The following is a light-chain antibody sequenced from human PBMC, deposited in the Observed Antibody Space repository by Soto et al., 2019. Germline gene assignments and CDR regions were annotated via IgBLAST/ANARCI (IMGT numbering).Light chain of an antibody. Sequence: EIVLTQSPATLSLSPGERATLSCRASQTVSSYLAWYQQKPGQAPMLLIYDASNRATGIPARFSGSGSGTDFTLTISSLEPEDFGVYYCQQRSSWPPFTFGQGTKLEIK. CDR3: QQRSSWPPFT. CDR1: QTVSSY. V-gene: IGKV3-11*01. CDR2: DAS. J-gene: IGKJ2*01.